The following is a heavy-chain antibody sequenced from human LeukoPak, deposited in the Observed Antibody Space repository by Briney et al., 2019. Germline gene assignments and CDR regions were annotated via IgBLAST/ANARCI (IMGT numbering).Heavy chain of an antibody. Sequence: GRSLRLSCAASGFTLGDYDIHWVRQAPGKGPEWVSSISSNSDTIAYAEPVKGRFTVSRDNTINTLYLQMDSLRVEDTALYYCLTSSFDHWGQGTLVTVSS. CDR3: LTSSFDH. J-gene: IGHJ4*02. CDR1: GFTLGDYD. V-gene: IGHV3-9*01. CDR2: ISSNSDTI.